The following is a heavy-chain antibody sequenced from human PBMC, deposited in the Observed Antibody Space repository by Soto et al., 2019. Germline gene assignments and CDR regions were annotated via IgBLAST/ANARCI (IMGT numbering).Heavy chain of an antibody. CDR3: ARAPPFEEYYYDSSGYLGAFDI. Sequence: GASVKVSCKASGYTFTSYAMHWVRQAPGQRLEWMGWINAGNGNTKYSQKFQGRVTITRDTSASTAYMELSSLRSEDTAVYYCARAPPFEEYYYDSSGYLGAFDIWGQGTMVTVSS. J-gene: IGHJ3*02. V-gene: IGHV1-3*01. CDR2: INAGNGNT. D-gene: IGHD3-22*01. CDR1: GYTFTSYA.